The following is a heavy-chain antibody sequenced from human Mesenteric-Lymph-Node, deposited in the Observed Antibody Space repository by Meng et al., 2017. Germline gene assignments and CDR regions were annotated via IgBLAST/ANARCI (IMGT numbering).Heavy chain of an antibody. CDR1: GFTFDDYA. CDR3: ARDWTFTD. V-gene: IGHV3-43D*03. D-gene: IGHD3/OR15-3a*01. J-gene: IGHJ4*02. Sequence: GESLKISCAASGFTFDDYAMHWVRQAPGKGLEWVSLISWDGGSTYYADSVRGRFTISRDNAKNSLYLQMNSLRAEDTAVYYCARDWTFTDWGQGTLVTVSS. CDR2: ISWDGGST.